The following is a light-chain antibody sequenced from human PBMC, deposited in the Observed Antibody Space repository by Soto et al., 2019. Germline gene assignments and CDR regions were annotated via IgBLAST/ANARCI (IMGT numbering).Light chain of an antibody. CDR3: QQYNSYSRT. CDR1: QSISSW. J-gene: IGKJ1*01. V-gene: IGKV1-5*03. Sequence: DIQMTQSPSTLSASVGDRVIITCRDSQSISSWLAWYQQKPGKAPKLLIYKASSLESGVPSRFSGSGSGTEFTLTISSLQPDDFATYYCQQYNSYSRTFGQGTKVEIK. CDR2: KAS.